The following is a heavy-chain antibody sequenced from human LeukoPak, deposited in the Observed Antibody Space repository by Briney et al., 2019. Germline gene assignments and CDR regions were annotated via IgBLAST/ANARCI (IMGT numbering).Heavy chain of an antibody. Sequence: PSETLSVTCTVSGGSISSYYWSWIRQPPGKGLEWIGYISYSGSTNYNPSLKSRVTISVDTSKNQFSLKLSSVTAADTAIYYCARLYSSSLGRVFDYWGQGTLVTVSS. CDR3: ARLYSSSLGRVFDY. V-gene: IGHV4-59*01. J-gene: IGHJ4*02. CDR2: ISYSGST. CDR1: GGSISSYY. D-gene: IGHD6-13*01.